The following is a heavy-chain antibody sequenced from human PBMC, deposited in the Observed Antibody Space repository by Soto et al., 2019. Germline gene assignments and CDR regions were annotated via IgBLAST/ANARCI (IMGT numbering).Heavy chain of an antibody. CDR2: IYSGGST. D-gene: IGHD4-17*01. CDR1: GFTVSSNY. CDR3: ARDRYGGNYAFDI. V-gene: IGHV3-53*01. J-gene: IGHJ3*02. Sequence: GGSLRLSCAASGFTVSSNYISWVRQAPGKGLEWVSVIYSGGSTYYADSVKGQFTISRDNSKNTLYLQMNSLRAEDTAVYYCARDRYGGNYAFDIWGQGTMVTVSS.